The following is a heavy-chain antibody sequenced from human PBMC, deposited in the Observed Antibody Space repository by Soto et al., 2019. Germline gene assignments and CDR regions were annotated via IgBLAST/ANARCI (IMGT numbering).Heavy chain of an antibody. Sequence: GGSLRLSCAASGFTFSNAWMNWVRQAPGKGLEWDGRIKSKTDGGTTDYAAPVKGRFTISRDDSKNTLYLQMNSLKTEDTAVYYCTTRTYYDFWSGYQDVWGQGTTVTVSS. D-gene: IGHD3-3*01. CDR2: IKSKTDGGTT. J-gene: IGHJ6*02. CDR1: GFTFSNAW. V-gene: IGHV3-15*07. CDR3: TTRTYYDFWSGYQDV.